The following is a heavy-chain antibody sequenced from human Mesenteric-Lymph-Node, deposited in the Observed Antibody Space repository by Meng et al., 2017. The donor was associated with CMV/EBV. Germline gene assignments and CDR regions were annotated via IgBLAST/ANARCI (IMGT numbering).Heavy chain of an antibody. V-gene: IGHV3-23*01. CDR1: GFNFDRSA. D-gene: IGHD6-19*01. CDR3: AKATVAEYYFDH. CDR2: ISGDSVNT. J-gene: IGHJ4*02. Sequence: AASGFNFDRSAMNWVRQAPGKGVEWVSGISGDSVNTYYTDSVKGRFTISRDNSKNTLYLQMNSLRAEDTAVYYCAKATVAEYYFDHWGQGTLVTVSS.